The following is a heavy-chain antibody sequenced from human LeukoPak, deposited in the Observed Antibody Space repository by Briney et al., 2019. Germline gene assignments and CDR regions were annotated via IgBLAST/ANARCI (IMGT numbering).Heavy chain of an antibody. CDR3: ARVNVGSAIFEPNWFDP. CDR1: GDSVSSNSAA. V-gene: IGHV6-1*01. CDR2: IYYRSKSKWYN. Sequence: SQTLSLTCAISGDSVSSNSAAWNWIRQSPSRGLEWLGRIYYRSKSKWYNDYAVSVESRITINPDTSKSQFSLQLNSVTPEDTAVYYCARVNVGSAIFEPNWFDPWGQGTLVTVSS. J-gene: IGHJ5*02. D-gene: IGHD3-3*01.